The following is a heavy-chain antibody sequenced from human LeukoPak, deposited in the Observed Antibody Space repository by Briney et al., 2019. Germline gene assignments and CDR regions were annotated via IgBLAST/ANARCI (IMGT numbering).Heavy chain of an antibody. V-gene: IGHV3-23*01. CDR2: ISGSGDNT. Sequence: GGSLRLSCAASGFTFSDAWMNWVRQAPGKGLEWVSGISGSGDNTYYADSVKGRFTISRDNSKNTLYVQVNSLGTEDTAAYYCAKGSYYDSSGSFYFDYWGQGTLVTVSS. CDR1: GFTFSDAW. D-gene: IGHD3-22*01. J-gene: IGHJ4*02. CDR3: AKGSYYDSSGSFYFDY.